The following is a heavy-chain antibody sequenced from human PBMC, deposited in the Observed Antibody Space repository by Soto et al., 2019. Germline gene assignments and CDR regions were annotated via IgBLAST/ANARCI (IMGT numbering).Heavy chain of an antibody. Sequence: SDTLSLTCTVSGGSISGYYWSWIRQPPGKGLEWIAFIYSSGSTNYNPSLHSRVTISVDTSKNQFSLKLSSVIAADTAVYYCARAKAPLYSSSWYWFDPWGQGTLVTVS. V-gene: IGHV4-59*08. D-gene: IGHD6-13*01. J-gene: IGHJ5*02. CDR3: ARAKAPLYSSSWYWFDP. CDR1: GGSISGYY. CDR2: IYSSGST.